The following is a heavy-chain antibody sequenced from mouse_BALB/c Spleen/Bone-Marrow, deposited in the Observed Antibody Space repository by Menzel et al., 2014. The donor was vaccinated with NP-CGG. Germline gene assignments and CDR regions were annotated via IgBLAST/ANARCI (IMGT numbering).Heavy chain of an antibody. J-gene: IGHJ4*01. V-gene: IGHV5-17*02. CDR3: ARERRYYGSIYDHYAMDY. CDR2: ISSGSSTI. CDR1: GFTFSSFG. Sequence: EVKLVESGGGLVQPGGSRKLSCAASGFTFSSFGMHWVRQAPEKGLEWVAYISSGSSTIYYADAVKGRFTISRDNPKNTLFLQMTSLRSEDTAMYYCARERRYYGSIYDHYAMDYWGQGTSVTVSS. D-gene: IGHD1-1*01.